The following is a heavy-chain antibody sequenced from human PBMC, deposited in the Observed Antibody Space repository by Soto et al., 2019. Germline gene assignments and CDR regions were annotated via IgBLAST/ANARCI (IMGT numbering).Heavy chain of an antibody. CDR3: ARDNPRIEYYYYGMDV. J-gene: IGHJ6*02. V-gene: IGHV1-69*06. CDR1: GVIFSSYA. CDR2: IIPIFGTA. Sequence: SVKVSCKASGVIFSSYAISWVRQAPGQGLEWMGGIIPIFGTANYAQKFQGRVTITADKSTSTAYMELSSLRSEDTAVYYCARDNPRIEYYYYGMDVWGQGTTVTVSS.